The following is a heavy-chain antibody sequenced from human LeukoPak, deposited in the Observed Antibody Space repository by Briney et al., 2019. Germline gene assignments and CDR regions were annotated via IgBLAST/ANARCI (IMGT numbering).Heavy chain of an antibody. Sequence: GSSVKVSCKASGGTFSSYAISWVRQAPGQGLEWMGGIIPIFGTANYAQKFQGRVTITADESTSTAYMELSSLRSEDTAVYYCARGPPPNNWKWYFDLWGRGTLVTVSS. J-gene: IGHJ2*01. CDR3: ARGPPPNNWKWYFDL. CDR1: GGTFSSYA. V-gene: IGHV1-69*01. CDR2: IIPIFGTA. D-gene: IGHD1-20*01.